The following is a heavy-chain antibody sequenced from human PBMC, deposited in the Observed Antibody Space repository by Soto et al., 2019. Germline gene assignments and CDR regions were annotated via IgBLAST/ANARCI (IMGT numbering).Heavy chain of an antibody. CDR1: GYPFTTYY. J-gene: IGHJ6*02. D-gene: IGHD1-7*01. V-gene: IGHV1-46*01. CDR2: INPSADSSTSGGSA. CDR3: ARDANYALTFHYYGMDV. Sequence: QVQLVQSGAEVKPPGASVKVACKASGYPFTTYYIHWVRQAPGHGPEWMGIINPSADSSTSGGSARYEQKFQGRVTLTRDTSASTVYMELSSLGSEDTAIYYCARDANYALTFHYYGMDVWGQGTTVTVSS.